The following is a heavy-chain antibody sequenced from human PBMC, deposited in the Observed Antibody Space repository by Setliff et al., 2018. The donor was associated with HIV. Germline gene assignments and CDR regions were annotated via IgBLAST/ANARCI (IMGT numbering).Heavy chain of an antibody. CDR3: ARTAYDYGDYADEDYYYGMDV. CDR2: IYYSGST. J-gene: IGHJ6*02. D-gene: IGHD4-17*01. CDR1: GGTFSAYY. V-gene: IGHV4-34*01. Sequence: SETLSLTCAVYGGTFSAYYWSWIRQSPGKGLEWIGEIYYSGSTYYKPSLKSRVTISVDTSKNQFSLKLSSVTAADTAVYYCARTAYDYGDYADEDYYYGMDVWGQGTTVTVSS.